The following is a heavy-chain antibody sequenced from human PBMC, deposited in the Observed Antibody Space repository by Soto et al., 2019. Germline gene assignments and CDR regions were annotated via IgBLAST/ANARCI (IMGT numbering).Heavy chain of an antibody. CDR2: ISYDGSNK. J-gene: IGHJ4*02. V-gene: IGHV3-30-3*01. Sequence: QVQLVESGGGVVQPGRSLRLSCAASGFTFSSYAMHWVRQAPGKGLEWVAVISYDGSNKYYADSVKGRFTISRDNSKNTLYLQMNSLRAEDTAVYYCARGAYYYDSSVYCNYWGQGTLVTVSS. CDR3: ARGAYYYDSSVYCNY. CDR1: GFTFSSYA. D-gene: IGHD3-22*01.